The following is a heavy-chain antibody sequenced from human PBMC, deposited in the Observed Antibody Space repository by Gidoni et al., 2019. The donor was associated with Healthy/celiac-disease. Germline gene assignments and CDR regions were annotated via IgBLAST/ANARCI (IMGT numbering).Heavy chain of an antibody. Sequence: QVQLVQSGAEVKKPGASVKVSCKASGYTFTSYYMHWVRQAPGQGLEWMGIINPSGGSTSYAQKFQGRVTMTRDTSTSTVYMELSSLRSEDTAVYYCARVGSYYYGSGSFPGHYFDYWGQGTLVTVSS. CDR3: ARVGSYYYGSGSFPGHYFDY. CDR2: INPSGGST. CDR1: GYTFTSYY. J-gene: IGHJ4*02. D-gene: IGHD3-10*01. V-gene: IGHV1-46*01.